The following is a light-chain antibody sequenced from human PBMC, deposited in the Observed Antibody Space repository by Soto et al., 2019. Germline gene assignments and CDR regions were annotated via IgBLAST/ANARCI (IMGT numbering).Light chain of an antibody. Sequence: ALTQPASVSGSPGQSITISCTGTSSDVGGYNYVSWYQQHPGKAPKLMIYDVSNRPSGVSNRFSGSKSGNTASLSISGLQAEDEADYYCSSYTTSSTSAFGTGTKVTVL. CDR3: SSYTTSSTSA. V-gene: IGLV2-14*01. CDR2: DVS. J-gene: IGLJ1*01. CDR1: SSDVGGYNY.